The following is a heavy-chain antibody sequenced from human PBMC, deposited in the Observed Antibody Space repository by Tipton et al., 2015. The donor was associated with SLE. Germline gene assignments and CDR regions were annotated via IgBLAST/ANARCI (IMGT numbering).Heavy chain of an antibody. J-gene: IGHJ6*03. V-gene: IGHV4-59*05. CDR2: IYYSGST. CDR3: VGFGPDAYYYYYMDV. D-gene: IGHD3-16*01. CDR1: GGSFSGYY. Sequence: GLVKPSETLSLTCAVYGGSFSGYYWSWIRQPPGKGLEWIGSIYYSGSTYYNPSLKSRVTISVDTSKNQFSLKLSSVTAADTAVYYCVGFGPDAYYYYYMDVWGKGTTVTVSS.